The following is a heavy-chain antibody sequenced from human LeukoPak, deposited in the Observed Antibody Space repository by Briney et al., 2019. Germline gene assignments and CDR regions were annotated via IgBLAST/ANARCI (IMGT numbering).Heavy chain of an antibody. CDR1: GFTFSSYS. CDR2: LWYDGSNK. J-gene: IGHJ4*02. V-gene: IGHV3-33*08. CDR3: ARGNTPLDY. Sequence: PGGSLRLSCAASGFTFSSYSMNWVRQVPGKGLEWVAVLWYDGSNKQYADSVKGRFTISRDNSKNMLYLQMNSLRLEDTAIYYCARGNTPLDYWGQGSLVTVS. D-gene: IGHD5-18*01.